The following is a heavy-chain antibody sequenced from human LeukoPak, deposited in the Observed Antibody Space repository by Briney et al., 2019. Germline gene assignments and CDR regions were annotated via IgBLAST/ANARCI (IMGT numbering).Heavy chain of an antibody. CDR1: GGSISSSSYY. CDR3: ARATKRQLLGAFDI. V-gene: IGHV4-39*07. J-gene: IGHJ3*02. D-gene: IGHD1-1*01. CDR2: MYYIGST. Sequence: SETLSLTCTVSGGSISSSSYYWGWIRQPPGKGLEWIGSMYYIGSTYYNPSLKSRVTISVDTSKNQFSLKLSSVTAADTAVYYCARATKRQLLGAFDIWGQGTMVTVSS.